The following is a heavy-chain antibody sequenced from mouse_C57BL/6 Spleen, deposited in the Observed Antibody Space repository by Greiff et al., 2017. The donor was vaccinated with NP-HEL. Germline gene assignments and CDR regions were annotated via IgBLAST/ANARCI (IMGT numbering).Heavy chain of an antibody. V-gene: IGHV1-64*01. CDR1: GYTFTSYW. D-gene: IGHD1-1*01. Sequence: QVQLQQPGAELVKPGASVKLSCKASGYTFTSYWMHWVKQRPGQGLEWIGMIHPNSGSTNYNEKFKSKATLTVDKSSSTAYMQLSSLTSEDSAVYYCASEVITTVVASGAMDYWGQGTSVTVSS. J-gene: IGHJ4*01. CDR2: IHPNSGST. CDR3: ASEVITTVVASGAMDY.